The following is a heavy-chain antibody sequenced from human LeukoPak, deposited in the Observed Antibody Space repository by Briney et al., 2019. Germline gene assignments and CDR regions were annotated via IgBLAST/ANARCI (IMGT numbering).Heavy chain of an antibody. Sequence: PSETLSLTCTVSGGSISSGSYYWSWIRQPAGKGLEWIGRIYTSGSTNYNPSLKSRVTISVDTSKNQFSLKLSSVTAADTAVYYCARGAMGLFDYWGQGTLVTVSS. J-gene: IGHJ4*02. CDR1: GGSISSGSYY. V-gene: IGHV4-61*02. CDR2: IYTSGST. D-gene: IGHD5/OR15-5a*01. CDR3: ARGAMGLFDY.